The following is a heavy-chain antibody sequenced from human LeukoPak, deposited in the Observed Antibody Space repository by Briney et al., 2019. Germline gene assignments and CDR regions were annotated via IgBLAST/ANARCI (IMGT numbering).Heavy chain of an antibody. J-gene: IGHJ4*02. Sequence: GGSLRLSCAASGFTFSSYSMSWVRQAPGKGLEWVSSISSSSSYIYYADSVKGRFTISRDNAKNSLYLQMNSLRAEDTAVYYCARDSLYSGSTVDYWGQGTLVTVSS. CDR2: ISSSSSYI. D-gene: IGHD1-26*01. V-gene: IGHV3-21*01. CDR1: GFTFSSYS. CDR3: ARDSLYSGSTVDY.